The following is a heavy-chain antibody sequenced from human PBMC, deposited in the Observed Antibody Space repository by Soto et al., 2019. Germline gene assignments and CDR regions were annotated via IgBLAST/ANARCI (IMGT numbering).Heavy chain of an antibody. Sequence: PGGSLRLSCAASEFTFSSYAMIWVRQAPGKGLEWVSTISSGGTTYYADSVKGRFTISRDNSKNTLYLQLNSLRAEDTAVYYCAKAPYEDYYYYMDVWGKGTTVTVSS. CDR1: EFTFSSYA. V-gene: IGHV3-23*01. CDR3: AKAPYEDYYYYMDV. J-gene: IGHJ6*03. CDR2: ISSGGTT. D-gene: IGHD3-3*01.